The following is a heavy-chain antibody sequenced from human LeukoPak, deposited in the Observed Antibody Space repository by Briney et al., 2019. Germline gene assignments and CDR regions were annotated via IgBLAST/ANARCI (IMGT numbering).Heavy chain of an antibody. CDR2: IWYDGSNK. CDR1: GFTFSSYG. CDR3: ARDKASGSSYGSSFHF. J-gene: IGHJ3*01. Sequence: GGSLRLSCAASGFTFSSYGMHWVRQAPGKGLEWVAVIWYDGSNKYYADSVKGRFTISRDNSKNTLYLQMNSLRVEDTALYYCARDKASGSSYGSSFHFWGQGTMVTVSS. D-gene: IGHD1-26*01. V-gene: IGHV3-33*01.